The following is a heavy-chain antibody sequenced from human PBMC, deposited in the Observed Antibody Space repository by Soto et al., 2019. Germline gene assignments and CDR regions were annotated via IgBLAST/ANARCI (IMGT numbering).Heavy chain of an antibody. Sequence: EVQLVESGGGLVKPGGSLRLSCSASGFPFSSYTMYWVRQALGKGLEWVSSITTSSSRNVFYADSVQGRFTISRDNANNILYLQMSNLRVEDTAVYYCARDDPIFGAIPRMDIWGQGTTVTVSS. V-gene: IGHV3-21*02. CDR3: ARDDPIFGAIPRMDI. CDR1: GFPFSSYT. J-gene: IGHJ6*02. CDR2: ITTSSSRNV. D-gene: IGHD3-3*01.